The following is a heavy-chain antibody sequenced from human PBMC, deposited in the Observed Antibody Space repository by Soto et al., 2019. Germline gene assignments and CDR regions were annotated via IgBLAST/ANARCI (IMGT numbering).Heavy chain of an antibody. CDR2: IYNTEGT. CDR1: GGPVSSGSYY. V-gene: IGHV4-61*01. CDR3: ATLAGMTYYDFRSGLCGWFDS. J-gene: IGHJ5*01. Sequence: QVQLQESDPGLVKPSETLSLTCTVSGGPVSSGSYYWSWIRQPPGKGLEWIGNIYNTEGTNYNPSILVRGTISVDTSKNQFSLRLRAVTAAATAVYYCATLAGMTYYDFRSGLCGWFDSWGQGTLVTVSS. D-gene: IGHD3-3*01.